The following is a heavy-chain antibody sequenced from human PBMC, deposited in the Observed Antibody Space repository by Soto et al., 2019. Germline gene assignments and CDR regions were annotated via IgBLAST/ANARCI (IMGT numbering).Heavy chain of an antibody. D-gene: IGHD3-3*01. J-gene: IGHJ5*02. Sequence: ASVKVSCEASGYTFTSYDINWVRQATGEGLEWMGWMNPNSGNTGYAQKFQGRVTMTRNTSISTAYMELSSLRSEDTAVYYCARVMHYDFWSGYYTGGWFDPWGQGTMVTVSS. CDR3: ARVMHYDFWSGYYTGGWFDP. CDR2: MNPNSGNT. V-gene: IGHV1-8*01. CDR1: GYTFTSYD.